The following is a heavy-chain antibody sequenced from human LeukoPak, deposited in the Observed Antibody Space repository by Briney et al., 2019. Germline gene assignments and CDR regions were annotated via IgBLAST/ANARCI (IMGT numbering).Heavy chain of an antibody. CDR1: GFTFSSYA. V-gene: IGHV3-7*01. Sequence: GGSLRLSCAASGFTFSSYAMSWVRQAPGKGLEWVAKIKQDGSEKYYVDSVKGRFTISRDNAKNSLYLQMNSLRVEDTAVYYCADGGFDYWGQGTLVTVSS. D-gene: IGHD3-16*01. CDR2: IKQDGSEK. J-gene: IGHJ4*02. CDR3: ADGGFDY.